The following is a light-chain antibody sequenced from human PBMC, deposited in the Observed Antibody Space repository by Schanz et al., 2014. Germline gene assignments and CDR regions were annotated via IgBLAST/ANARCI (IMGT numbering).Light chain of an antibody. CDR3: QQYSTFPHT. CDR2: GAS. CDR1: QSVSSDY. Sequence: EIVLTQSPGTLSLSPGERATLSCRASQSVSSDYLAWYQQKPGQAPRLLINGASSRATGIPDRFSGSGSGTEFTLTISGLQSEDFAIYYCQQYSTFPHTFGGGTKVEIK. V-gene: IGKV3-20*01. J-gene: IGKJ4*01.